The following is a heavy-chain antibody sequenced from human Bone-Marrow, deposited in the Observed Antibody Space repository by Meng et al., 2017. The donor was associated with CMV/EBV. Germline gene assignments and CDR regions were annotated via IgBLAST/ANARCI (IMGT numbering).Heavy chain of an antibody. CDR1: GGTFSSYT. J-gene: IGHJ6*02. CDR2: IIPILGIA. Sequence: SVKVSCKASGGTFSSYTISWVRQAPGQGLEWMGRIIPILGIANYAQKFQGRVTITTDESTSTAYMELSSLRSEDTAVYYCASSSLLWFGESPHYYYGMDVWGQGTTVTVSS. V-gene: IGHV1-69*02. CDR3: ASSSLLWFGESPHYYYGMDV. D-gene: IGHD3-10*01.